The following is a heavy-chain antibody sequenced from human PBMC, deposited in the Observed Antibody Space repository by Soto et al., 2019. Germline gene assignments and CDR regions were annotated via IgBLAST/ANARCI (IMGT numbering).Heavy chain of an antibody. CDR2: INHSGST. J-gene: IGHJ5*02. V-gene: IGHV4-34*01. CDR1: GGSFSGYY. Sequence: SETLSLTCAVYGGSFSGYYWSWIRQPPGKGLEWIGEINHSGSTNYNPSLKSRVTISVDTSKNQFSLKLSSVTAADTAVYYCARDDSTVTNNWFDPWGQGTLVTVSS. D-gene: IGHD4-17*01. CDR3: ARDDSTVTNNWFDP.